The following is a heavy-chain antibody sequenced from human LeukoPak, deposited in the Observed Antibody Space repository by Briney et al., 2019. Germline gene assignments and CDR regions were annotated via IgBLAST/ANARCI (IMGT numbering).Heavy chain of an antibody. D-gene: IGHD5-18*01. CDR3: ARDLAYSRLDY. J-gene: IGHJ4*02. V-gene: IGHV3-7*01. CDR2: INPDGNKK. CDR1: GLTFSSSW. Sequence: GGSLRLSCAVSGLTFSSSWADWVRQAPGKGLEWVASINPDGNKKYSADSVKGRFTISRDNAENSLYLQMNSLRVEDTAFYYCARDLAYSRLDYWGQGMLVTVSS.